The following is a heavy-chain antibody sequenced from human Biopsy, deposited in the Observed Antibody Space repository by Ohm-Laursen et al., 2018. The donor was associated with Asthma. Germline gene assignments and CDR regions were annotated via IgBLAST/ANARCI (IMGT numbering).Heavy chain of an antibody. J-gene: IGHJ6*02. V-gene: IGHV4-34*01. CDR1: PGSFSGFF. CDR2: TNERGVT. CDR3: ARGPELDV. Sequence: TLSLTCDVYPGSFSGFFWTWIRQSPGKGLEWIGETNERGVTNNNPSLKSRVIISIDTYWNRVSLKLTSVTAADAAVYYCARGPELDVWGQGTTVTVSS.